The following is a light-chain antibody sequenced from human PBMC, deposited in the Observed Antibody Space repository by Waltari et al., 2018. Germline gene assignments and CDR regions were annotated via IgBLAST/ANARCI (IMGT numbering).Light chain of an antibody. CDR2: DTA. Sequence: EIVLTQPPATLSLSPGERATLSCGASQTIVGAYLAWDQQKPGMAPRLLIYDTAIRAAGVPDRFSGSGSVTDFTLTISRLDPEDFALYFCQQYANSPLTLGGGTKVEF. V-gene: IGKV3D-20*01. CDR1: QTIVGAY. CDR3: QQYANSPLT. J-gene: IGKJ4*01.